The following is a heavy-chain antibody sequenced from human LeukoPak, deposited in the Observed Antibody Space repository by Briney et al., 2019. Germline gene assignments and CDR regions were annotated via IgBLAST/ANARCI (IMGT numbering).Heavy chain of an antibody. CDR2: IYYSGST. D-gene: IGHD4-17*01. CDR3: ARTGSTVTMLYPFDH. Sequence: SETLSLTCTVSGGFIRSYYWSWIRQPPGKGLEWIGYIYYSGSTNYNPSLKSRVSISVDTSKNQFSLKLSSVTAADTVVYYCARTGSTVTMLYPFDHWGQGTLVTVSS. CDR1: GGFIRSYY. J-gene: IGHJ4*02. V-gene: IGHV4-59*01.